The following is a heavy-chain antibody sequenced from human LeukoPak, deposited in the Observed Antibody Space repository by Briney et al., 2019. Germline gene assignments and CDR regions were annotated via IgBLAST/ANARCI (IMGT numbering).Heavy chain of an antibody. V-gene: IGHV1-69*06. CDR1: GGTFSSYA. Sequence: SVKVSCKASGGTFSSYAISWVRQAPGQGLEWMGGIIPIFGTANYAQKFQGRVTITADKSTSTAYMELSSLRSEDTAVYYCARGEMRYCTGGRCYDYWGQGTLVTVSS. D-gene: IGHD2-15*01. CDR2: IIPIFGTA. CDR3: ARGEMRYCTGGRCYDY. J-gene: IGHJ4*02.